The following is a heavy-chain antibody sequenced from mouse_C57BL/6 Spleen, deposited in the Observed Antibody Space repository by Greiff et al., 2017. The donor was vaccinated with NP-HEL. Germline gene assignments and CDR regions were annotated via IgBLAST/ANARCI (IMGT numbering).Heavy chain of an antibody. CDR3: ARWGYGSSYEYFDV. V-gene: IGHV1-82*01. Sequence: QVQLQQSGPELVKPGASVKISCKASGYAFSSSWMNWVKQRPGKGLEWIGRIYPGDGDTNYNGKFKGKATLTADKSSSTAYMQLSSLTSEDSAVYFCARWGYGSSYEYFDVWGTGTTVTVSS. CDR1: GYAFSSSW. CDR2: IYPGDGDT. J-gene: IGHJ1*03. D-gene: IGHD1-1*01.